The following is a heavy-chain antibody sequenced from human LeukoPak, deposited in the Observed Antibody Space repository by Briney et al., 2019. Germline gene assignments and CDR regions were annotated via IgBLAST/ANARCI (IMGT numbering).Heavy chain of an antibody. Sequence: GGSLRLSCAASGFTFSSYAMHWVRQAPGKGLVWVSRINSDGSSTSYADSVKGRFTISRDNAKNTLYLQMNSLRAENTAVYYCARGDYDVLRFLEWLLYLIDYWGQGTLVTVSS. CDR3: ARGDYDVLRFLEWLLYLIDY. J-gene: IGHJ4*02. V-gene: IGHV3-74*01. D-gene: IGHD3-3*01. CDR2: INSDGSST. CDR1: GFTFSSYA.